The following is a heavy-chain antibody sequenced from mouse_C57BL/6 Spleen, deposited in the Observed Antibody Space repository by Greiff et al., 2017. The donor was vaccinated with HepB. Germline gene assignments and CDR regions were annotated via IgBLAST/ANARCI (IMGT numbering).Heavy chain of an antibody. CDR2: IDPSDSYT. V-gene: IGHV1-69*01. CDR3: ARGGLGREAY. D-gene: IGHD4-1*01. CDR1: GYTFTSYW. Sequence: QVQLQQPGAELVMPGASVKLSCKASGYTFTSYWMHWVKQRPGQGLEWIGEIDPSDSYTNYNQKFKGKSTLTVDKSSSTAYMQLSSLTSEDSAFYYCARGGLGREAYWGQGTLVTVSA. J-gene: IGHJ3*01.